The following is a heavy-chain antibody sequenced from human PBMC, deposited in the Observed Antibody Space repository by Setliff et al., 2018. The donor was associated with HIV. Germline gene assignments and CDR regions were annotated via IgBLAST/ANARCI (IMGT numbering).Heavy chain of an antibody. V-gene: IGHV4-4*08. D-gene: IGHD3-10*01. Sequence: PSETLSLTCTVSGGSISSYYWSWIRQPPGKTLEWIGSIFTNEFIYYNPSLKSRVTISADTSNTQFSLKLRSVTAADTAVYYCARRRGGTSRSLLDYWGQGNLVTVSS. J-gene: IGHJ4*02. CDR2: IFTNEFI. CDR3: ARRRGGTSRSLLDY. CDR1: GGSISSYY.